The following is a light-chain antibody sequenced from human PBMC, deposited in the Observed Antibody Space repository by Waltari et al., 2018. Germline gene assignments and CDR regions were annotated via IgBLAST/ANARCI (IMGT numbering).Light chain of an antibody. CDR2: EVS. J-gene: IGLJ1*01. CDR1: SSDVGSYNL. CDR3: GSYAGATTYL. V-gene: IGLV2-23*02. Sequence: QSALTQPASVSGSPGQSITVSCTGTSSDVGSYNLVSWYQHHPPKAPKPMIYEVSKRPSGFSNRSSGSNVGNTASLTSSGPQPEEEADYFAGSYAGATTYLSGSGTKVTVL.